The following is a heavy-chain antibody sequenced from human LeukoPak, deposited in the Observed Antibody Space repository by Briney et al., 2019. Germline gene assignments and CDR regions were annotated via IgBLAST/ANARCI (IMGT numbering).Heavy chain of an antibody. D-gene: IGHD6-13*01. CDR2: IIPIFGTA. CDR1: GGTFSSYA. J-gene: IGHJ4*02. CDR3: ARGDGGEQQLVLAY. V-gene: IGHV1-69*13. Sequence: ASVKVSCKASGGTFSSYAISWVRQAPGQGLEWMGGIIPIFGTANYAQKFQGRVTITADESTSTAYMELSSLRSEDTAVYYCARGDGGEQQLVLAYWGQGTLVTVSS.